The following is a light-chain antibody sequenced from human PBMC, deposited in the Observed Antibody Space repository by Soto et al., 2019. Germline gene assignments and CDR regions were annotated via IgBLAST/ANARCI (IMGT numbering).Light chain of an antibody. CDR2: EVS. Sequence: QSVLAQPASMSGSPGQSITISCTGSGSDIATFNYVSWYQQYPGKAPKLLIYEVSNRPSGVSNRFSGSKSGNTASLTISGLQAEDEADYYCSSYTSSSTYVFGTGTKVTVL. V-gene: IGLV2-14*01. J-gene: IGLJ1*01. CDR3: SSYTSSSTYV. CDR1: GSDIATFNY.